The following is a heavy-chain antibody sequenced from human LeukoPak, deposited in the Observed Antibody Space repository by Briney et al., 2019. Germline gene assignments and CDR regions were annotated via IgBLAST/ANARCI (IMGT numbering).Heavy chain of an antibody. Sequence: GGSLRLSCGASGFTFSRYSMNWVRQAPGKGLEWVSSISSSGSYIYYADSVKGRFTISRDNAKNSLYLQMNSLRAEDTAVYYCARDDLSRSSSLLDYWGQGTLVTVSS. CDR1: GFTFSRYS. V-gene: IGHV3-21*01. CDR2: ISSSGSYI. CDR3: ARDDLSRSSSLLDY. J-gene: IGHJ4*02. D-gene: IGHD1-26*01.